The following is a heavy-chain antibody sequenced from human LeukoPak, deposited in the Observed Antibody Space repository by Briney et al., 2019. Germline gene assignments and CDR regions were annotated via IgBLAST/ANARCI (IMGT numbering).Heavy chain of an antibody. CDR3: AKDRGLRGKYDAFDI. CDR1: GFTFDDYA. Sequence: PGRSLRLSCAASGFTFDDYAMHWVRQAPGKGLEWVSGISWNSGSIGYADSVKGRFTISRDNAKNSLYLQMNSLRADDTALYYCAKDRGLRGKYDAFDIWGQGTMVTVSS. V-gene: IGHV3-9*01. D-gene: IGHD3-10*01. J-gene: IGHJ3*02. CDR2: ISWNSGSI.